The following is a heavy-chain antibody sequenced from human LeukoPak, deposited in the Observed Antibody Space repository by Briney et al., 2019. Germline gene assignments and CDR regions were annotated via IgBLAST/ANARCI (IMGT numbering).Heavy chain of an antibody. CDR2: IYYSGTT. Sequence: PSETLSLTCTVSGGSISSGGYHWSWIRQHPGKGLEWIGYIYYSGTTSYNPSLKSRVTISVDTSKKKFSLKLSSVTAADTAVYYCVSWQHPVRTYDYWGQGTLVTVSS. CDR1: GGSISSGGYH. J-gene: IGHJ4*02. D-gene: IGHD6-13*01. CDR3: VSWQHPVRTYDY. V-gene: IGHV4-31*03.